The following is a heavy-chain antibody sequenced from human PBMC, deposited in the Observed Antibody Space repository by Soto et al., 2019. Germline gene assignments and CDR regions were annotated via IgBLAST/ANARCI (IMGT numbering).Heavy chain of an antibody. Sequence: HPGGSLRLSCAASGFTFDDYAMHWVRQAPGKGLEWVSGISWNSGSIGYADSVKGRFTISRDNAKNSLYLQMNSLRAEDTALYYCAKGLAVANARWFDPWGQGTLVTVS. CDR1: GFTFDDYA. D-gene: IGHD6-19*01. CDR3: AKGLAVANARWFDP. J-gene: IGHJ5*02. V-gene: IGHV3-9*01. CDR2: ISWNSGSI.